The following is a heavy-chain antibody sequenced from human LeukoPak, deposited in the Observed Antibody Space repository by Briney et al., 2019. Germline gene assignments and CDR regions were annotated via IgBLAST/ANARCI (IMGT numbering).Heavy chain of an antibody. V-gene: IGHV4-39*07. Sequence: SETLSLTCTVSGGSISSSGYYWGWIRQPPGRGLEWIGSIYYSGSTYYNPSLESRVTISVDTSKNQFSLRLTSVTAADTAVYYCARDFGVAASLSRNYWGQGTLVTVSS. CDR1: GGSISSSGYY. CDR2: IYYSGST. D-gene: IGHD3-3*01. J-gene: IGHJ4*02. CDR3: ARDFGVAASLSRNY.